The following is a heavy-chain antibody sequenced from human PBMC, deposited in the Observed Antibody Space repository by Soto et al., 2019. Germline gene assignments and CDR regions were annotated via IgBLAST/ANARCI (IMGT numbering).Heavy chain of an antibody. V-gene: IGHV4-34*01. CDR1: GGSFSGYY. D-gene: IGHD6-19*01. CDR2: INHSGST. Sequence: SETLSLTCAVYGGSFSGYYWSWIRQPPGKGLEWIGEINHSGSTNYNPSLKSRVTISVDTSKNQFSLKLSSVTAADTAVYYCARGPPIIAVAGTGWFDPWSQGTLVTVSS. J-gene: IGHJ5*02. CDR3: ARGPPIIAVAGTGWFDP.